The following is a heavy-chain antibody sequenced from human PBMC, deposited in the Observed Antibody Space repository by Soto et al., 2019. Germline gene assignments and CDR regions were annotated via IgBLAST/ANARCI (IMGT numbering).Heavy chain of an antibody. CDR1: GFTFSTYW. Sequence: EVQLVESGGGLVQPGGSLRLSCVASGFTFSTYWMQWVRQTPGEGLVWVSHTDSYGTFTTYADSVKGRFTISRDNAKSPPHLQMNSLRAEDTGVYYCVRDDFGLGLDYWGLGTLVTVSS. J-gene: IGHJ4*02. D-gene: IGHD1-26*01. CDR3: VRDDFGLGLDY. CDR2: TDSYGTFT. V-gene: IGHV3-74*01.